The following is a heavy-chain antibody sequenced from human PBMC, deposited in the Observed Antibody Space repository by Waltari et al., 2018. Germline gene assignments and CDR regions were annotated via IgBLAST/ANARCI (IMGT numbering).Heavy chain of an antibody. CDR3: ARERYRSGWSY. V-gene: IGHV4-61*09. CDR2: IYTSGST. CDR1: GGPIHSCSYY. J-gene: IGHJ4*02. Sequence: QVQLQESGPGLVKPSQTLSLTCTVSGGPIHSCSYYWSWIRQPAGKGLEWIGYIYTSGSTNYNPSLKSRVTISVDTSKNQFSLKLSSVTAADTAVYYCARERYRSGWSYWGQGTLVTVSS. D-gene: IGHD6-19*01.